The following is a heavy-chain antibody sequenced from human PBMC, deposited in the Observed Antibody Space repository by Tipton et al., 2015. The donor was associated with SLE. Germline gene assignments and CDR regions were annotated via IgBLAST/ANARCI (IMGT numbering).Heavy chain of an antibody. V-gene: IGHV3-30*18. D-gene: IGHD4/OR15-4a*01. CDR3: AKDRTMVVDAFDI. Sequence: SLRLSCAASGFTFSSYGMHWVRQAPGKGLEWVVVIWYDGSNKYYADSVRGRFTISRDNSKNTLYLQMNSLRAEDTAVYYCAKDRTMVVDAFDIWGQGTVVTVSS. CDR2: IWYDGSNK. CDR1: GFTFSSYG. J-gene: IGHJ3*02.